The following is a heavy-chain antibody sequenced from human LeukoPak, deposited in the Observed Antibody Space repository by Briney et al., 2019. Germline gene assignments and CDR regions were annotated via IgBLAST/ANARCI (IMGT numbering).Heavy chain of an antibody. CDR1: GFTFSSYG. CDR2: ISYDGSNK. CDR3: AGGDGDYYFDY. J-gene: IGHJ4*02. V-gene: IGHV3-30*03. D-gene: IGHD4-17*01. Sequence: GGSLRLSCAASGFTFSSYGMHWVRQAPGKGLEWVAVISYDGSNKYYADSVKGRFTISRDNSKNTLYLQMNSLRAEDTAVYYCAGGDGDYYFDYWGQGTLVTVSS.